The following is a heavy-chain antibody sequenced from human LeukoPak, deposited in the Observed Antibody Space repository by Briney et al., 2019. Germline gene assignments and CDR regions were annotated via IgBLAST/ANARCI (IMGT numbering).Heavy chain of an antibody. J-gene: IGHJ5*02. Sequence: PGGSLRLSCAASGFSFSTYRMHWVRQVPGTGLVWVSRTNTDGSITDYADSVKGRFTISRDNAKDTLYLQMNSLRPEDTAVYYCGRDLGGRGGAWGQGTLVTVSS. CDR3: GRDLGGRGGA. CDR2: TNTDGSIT. V-gene: IGHV3-74*01. CDR1: GFSFSTYR. D-gene: IGHD1-26*01.